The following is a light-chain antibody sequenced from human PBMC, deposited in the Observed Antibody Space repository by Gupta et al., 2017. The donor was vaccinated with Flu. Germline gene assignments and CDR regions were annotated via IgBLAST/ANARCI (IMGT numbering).Light chain of an antibody. J-gene: IGKJ2*01. CDR1: QSISSY. V-gene: IGKV1-39*01. CDR3: QQSYCSPPYT. CDR2: AAS. Sequence: DIQMTQSPVSLSASVGDRVTITCRASQSISSYVNWYQQKSGTAPKLLIYAASSLQSGVPSRFSGSGSGTDFTLTISSLQPEDFATYYCQQSYCSPPYTFDQGTKMEIK.